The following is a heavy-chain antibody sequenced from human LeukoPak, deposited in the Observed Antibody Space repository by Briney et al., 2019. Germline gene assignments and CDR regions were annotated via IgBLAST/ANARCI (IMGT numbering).Heavy chain of an antibody. CDR2: INPNSGGT. V-gene: IGHV1-2*02. CDR1: GYTFTGYY. CDR3: ARGYQLLLGYYYYYYMDV. J-gene: IGHJ6*03. D-gene: IGHD2-2*01. Sequence: ASVKVSCKASGYTFTGYYMHWVRQAPGQGLEWMGWINPNSGGTNYAQKFQGRVTMTRDTSFSTAYMELSRLRSDDTAVYYCARGYQLLLGYYYYYYMDVWGKGTTVTISS.